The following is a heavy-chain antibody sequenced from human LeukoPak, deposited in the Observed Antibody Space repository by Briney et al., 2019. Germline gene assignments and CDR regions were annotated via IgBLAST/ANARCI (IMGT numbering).Heavy chain of an antibody. Sequence: GGSLRLSCAASGFTFSSYAMHWVRQAPGKGLGWVSYISSSGSTIYYADSVKGRFTISRDNAKNSLYLQMNSLRAEDTAVYYCARGIAAAGPGVDYWGQGTLVTVSS. CDR1: GFTFSSYA. J-gene: IGHJ4*02. CDR2: ISSSGSTI. D-gene: IGHD6-13*01. V-gene: IGHV3-48*03. CDR3: ARGIAAAGPGVDY.